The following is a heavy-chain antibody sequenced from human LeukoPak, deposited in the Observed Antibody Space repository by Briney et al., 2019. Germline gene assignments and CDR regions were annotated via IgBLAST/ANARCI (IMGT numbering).Heavy chain of an antibody. CDR3: AKVAPYGNYVFDR. D-gene: IGHD3-10*02. J-gene: IGHJ4*02. CDR2: LSVSGSST. V-gene: IGHV3-23*01. Sequence: GGSLRLSCAASGFSFSSYAMGWVRQAPGKGLEWVSGLSVSGSSTYFADSVKGRFTISRDNSKNTLYLQMNSLGAEDTAVYYCAKVAPYGNYVFDRWGQGTLVTVSS. CDR1: GFSFSSYA.